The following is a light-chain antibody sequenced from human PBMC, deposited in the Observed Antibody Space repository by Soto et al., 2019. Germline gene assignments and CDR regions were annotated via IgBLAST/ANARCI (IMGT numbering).Light chain of an antibody. CDR1: SSDIGAYNF. Sequence: QSVLTQPASVSGSPGQSITISCTGTSSDIGAYNFVSWYQQHPGKAPKLMLYDVNIRPSGVSNRFSGSKSGNTASLTISGLQAEDEAEYYCTSWTTSTTMIFGGGTKHTVL. J-gene: IGLJ2*01. V-gene: IGLV2-14*03. CDR3: TSWTTSTTMI. CDR2: DVN.